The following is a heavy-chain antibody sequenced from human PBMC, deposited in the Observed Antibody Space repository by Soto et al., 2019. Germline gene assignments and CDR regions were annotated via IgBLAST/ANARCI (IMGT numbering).Heavy chain of an antibody. CDR3: GRESGETWDYEAS. CDR2: LNTYGNT. V-gene: IGHV4-4*07. D-gene: IGHD1-7*01. Sequence: SETLSLTCTASGGSISSYRWSWIRQPAGKGLEWIGRLNTYGNTHYNPSLKSRVTVSVDTSRNQFFLTLRSVTAADSAVYHCGRESGETWDYEASWGQGTPVTVSS. J-gene: IGHJ5*02. CDR1: GGSISSYR.